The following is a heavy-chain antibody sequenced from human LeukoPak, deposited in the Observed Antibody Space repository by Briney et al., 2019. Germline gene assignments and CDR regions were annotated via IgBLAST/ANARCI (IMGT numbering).Heavy chain of an antibody. D-gene: IGHD3-22*01. CDR2: INSDGGST. J-gene: IGHJ4*02. CDR1: GFTFSSYW. V-gene: IGHV3-74*01. CDR3: ARARSSGYCDY. Sequence: GGSLRLSCAASGFTFSSYWMHWVRQVPGKGLVWVSRINSDGGSTIYADSVKGRFTISRDNAKNTLYLQMNSLRAEDTAVYYCARARSSGYCDYWGQGPLVSVSS.